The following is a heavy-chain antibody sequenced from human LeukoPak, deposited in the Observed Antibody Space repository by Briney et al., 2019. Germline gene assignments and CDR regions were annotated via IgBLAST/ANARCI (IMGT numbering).Heavy chain of an antibody. D-gene: IGHD4-23*01. V-gene: IGHV3-74*01. Sequence: GGSLKLSCAASGIIFSNYWMHWVRQAPGKGLVWVSRINRDGSSTSYADSVKGRFTISRDISKNTLYLQMNSLRAEDTAVYYCARRAGGYSHPYDYWGQGILVTVSS. CDR2: INRDGSST. CDR3: ARRAGGYSHPYDY. J-gene: IGHJ4*02. CDR1: GIIFSNYW.